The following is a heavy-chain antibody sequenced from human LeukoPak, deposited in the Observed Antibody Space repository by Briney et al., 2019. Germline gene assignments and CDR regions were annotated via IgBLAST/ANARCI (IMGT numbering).Heavy chain of an antibody. CDR2: INPSGGST. J-gene: IGHJ4*02. CDR1: GYTFTSYY. Sequence: ASVKVSCTASGYTFTSYYMHWVRQAPGQGLEWMGIINPSGGSTSYPQKFQGRVTMTRDTSTSTVYMELSSLRSEDTAIYFCARGRMAADFWGQGTLVTVSS. V-gene: IGHV1-46*01. CDR3: ARGRMAADF. D-gene: IGHD6-13*01.